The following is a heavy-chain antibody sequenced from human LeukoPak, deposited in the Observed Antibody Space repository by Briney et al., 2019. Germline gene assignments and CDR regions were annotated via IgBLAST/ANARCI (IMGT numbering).Heavy chain of an antibody. Sequence: GGSLRLSCAGSGFSFSSYGMHWVRQAPGKGLEWMAFIRSDGSNKYYADSVKGRFTISRDNDENTLYLQMNSLRAEDTAVYYCARVPVAAAGQGIDYWGQGTLVTVSS. D-gene: IGHD6-13*01. J-gene: IGHJ4*02. CDR1: GFSFSSYG. CDR3: ARVPVAAAGQGIDY. CDR2: IRSDGSNK. V-gene: IGHV3-30*02.